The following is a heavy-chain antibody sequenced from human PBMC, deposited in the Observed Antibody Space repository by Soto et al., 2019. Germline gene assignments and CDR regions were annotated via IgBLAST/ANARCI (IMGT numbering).Heavy chain of an antibody. CDR2: IYTSGST. J-gene: IGHJ4*02. Sequence: XETLSLPCTVSGGSISRYDWSWIRQPAGKGLDWIGLIYTSGSTNYNPSLKSRVTMSVDTSKNQLSLKLSSVTAADTAVYYCARDMGCSSNSCYSDYWGQGTLVTVS. D-gene: IGHD2-2*01. CDR3: ARDMGCSSNSCYSDY. V-gene: IGHV4-4*07. CDR1: GGSISRYD.